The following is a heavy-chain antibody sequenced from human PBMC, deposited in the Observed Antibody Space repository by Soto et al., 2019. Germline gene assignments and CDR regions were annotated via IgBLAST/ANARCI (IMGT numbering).Heavy chain of an antibody. V-gene: IGHV4-59*01. J-gene: IGHJ4*02. CDR1: GGSISSYY. Sequence: QVQLQESGPGLVKTSETLSLTCTVSGGSISSYYWSWIRQPPGKGLEWIGYIYSSGSTNYNPSLKSRVTMSVDTSKNQFSLKLSSVTAADTAVFYCATGPDYDRSFDYWGQGTLVTVSS. CDR2: IYSSGST. D-gene: IGHD3-22*01. CDR3: ATGPDYDRSFDY.